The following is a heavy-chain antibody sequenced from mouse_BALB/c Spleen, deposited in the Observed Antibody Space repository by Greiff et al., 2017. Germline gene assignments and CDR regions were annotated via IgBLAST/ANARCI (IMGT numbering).Heavy chain of an antibody. CDR1: GYTFPDYA. V-gene: IGHV1-67*01. Sequence: VQLQQSGPELVRPGVSVKISCKGSGYTFPDYAMHWVKQSHAKSLEWIGVISTYYGNTNYNQKFKGKATMTVDKSSSTAYMELARLTSEDSAIYYCARSHYYGSTYDWYFDVWGAGTTVTVSS. CDR3: ARSHYYGSTYDWYFDV. J-gene: IGHJ1*01. CDR2: ISTYYGNT. D-gene: IGHD1-1*01.